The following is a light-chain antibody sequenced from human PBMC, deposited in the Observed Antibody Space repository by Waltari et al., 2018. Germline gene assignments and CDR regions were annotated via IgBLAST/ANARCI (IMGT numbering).Light chain of an antibody. V-gene: IGKV4-1*01. CDR1: QSVLYSSNNKNY. J-gene: IGKJ1*01. CDR3: QQYYSTPWT. CDR2: WAS. Sequence: DIVITPSPDSLAVSLGDRATINCKSSQSVLYSSNNKNYLAWYQQKPGQPPKLLIYWASTRESGVPDRFSGSGSGTDFTLTISSLQAEDVAVYYCQQYYSTPWTFGQGTKVEIK.